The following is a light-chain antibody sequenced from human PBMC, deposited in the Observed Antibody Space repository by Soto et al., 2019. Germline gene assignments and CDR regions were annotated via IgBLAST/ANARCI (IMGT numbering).Light chain of an antibody. V-gene: IGKV3-15*01. CDR2: GAS. J-gene: IGKJ4*01. CDR3: QQYNNWPPLN. Sequence: EIVMTQSPATLSVSPGERATLSCRASQSVSSNLAWYQQKPGQAPMLLIYGASTRATGIPARFSGSWSGTDFTLTISSLQSEDFAVYDCQQYNNWPPLNFGGGTKVEIK. CDR1: QSVSSN.